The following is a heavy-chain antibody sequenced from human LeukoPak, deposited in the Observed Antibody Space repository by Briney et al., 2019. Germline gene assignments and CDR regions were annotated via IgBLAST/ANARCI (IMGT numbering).Heavy chain of an antibody. CDR3: AGPSSPFDY. D-gene: IGHD3-10*01. V-gene: IGHV4-39*01. Sequence: SETLSLTCTVSGGSISSSTSHWGWIRQPPGKGLEWIGTIYYSGSTYYSGTTYYNPSLKSRVTVSVDTSKNQFSLKLSSVTAADTAVYYCAGPSSPFDYWGQGTLVTVSS. CDR1: GGSISSSTSH. CDR2: IYYSGST. J-gene: IGHJ4*02.